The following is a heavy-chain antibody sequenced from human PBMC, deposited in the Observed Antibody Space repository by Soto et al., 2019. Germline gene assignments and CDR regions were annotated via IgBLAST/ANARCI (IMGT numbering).Heavy chain of an antibody. J-gene: IGHJ6*02. V-gene: IGHV3-23*01. CDR3: ASARGSGGGMDV. D-gene: IGHD3-10*01. CDR1: GFTFSTYA. Sequence: LRLSCAASGFTFSTYAMSWGRQAPGKGLEWVSGITGSGDNTYYADSVKGRFTISRANSKNTLYLQMNSLRVEETAVYYCASARGSGGGMDVWXQGTTVTVSS. CDR2: ITGSGDNT.